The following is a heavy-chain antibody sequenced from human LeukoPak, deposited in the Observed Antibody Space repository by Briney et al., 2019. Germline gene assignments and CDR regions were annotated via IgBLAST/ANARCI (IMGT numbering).Heavy chain of an antibody. J-gene: IGHJ4*02. CDR1: GFTFRGYA. D-gene: IGHD2-2*02. V-gene: IGHV3-23*01. CDR3: AKDLRVVVPAAIARDY. Sequence: GESLRLSCAASGFTFRGYAMSWVRQAPGKGLEWVSAISGSGGSTYYADSVKGRFTISRDNSKNTLYLQMNSLRAEDTAVYYCAKDLRVVVPAAIARDYWGQGTLVTVSS. CDR2: ISGSGGST.